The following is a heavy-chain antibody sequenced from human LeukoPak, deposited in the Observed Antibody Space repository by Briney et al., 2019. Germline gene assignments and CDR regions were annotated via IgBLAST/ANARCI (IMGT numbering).Heavy chain of an antibody. CDR2: IYYSGST. Sequence: SETLSLTCTVSGGSISGYYWSWIRQPPGKGLEWIGYIYYSGSTNYNPSLKSRVTISVDTSKNQFSLKLSSVTAADTAVYYCARSGYSYGYGTHFDYWGQGTLVTVSS. J-gene: IGHJ4*02. CDR1: GGSISGYY. CDR3: ARSGYSYGYGTHFDY. V-gene: IGHV4-59*01. D-gene: IGHD5-18*01.